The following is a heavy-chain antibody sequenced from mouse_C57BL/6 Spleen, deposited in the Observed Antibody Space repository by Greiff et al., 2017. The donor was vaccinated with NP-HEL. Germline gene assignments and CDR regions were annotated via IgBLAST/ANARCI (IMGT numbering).Heavy chain of an antibody. Sequence: QVQLQQSGAELARPGASVKMSCKASGYTFTSYTMHWVKQRPGQGLEWIGYINPSSGYTKYNQKFKDKATLTADKSSSTAYMQLSSLTSEDSAVYYCARWDFYGYDGPFAYWGQGTLVTVSA. D-gene: IGHD2-2*01. CDR2: INPSSGYT. V-gene: IGHV1-4*01. CDR3: ARWDFYGYDGPFAY. CDR1: GYTFTSYT. J-gene: IGHJ3*01.